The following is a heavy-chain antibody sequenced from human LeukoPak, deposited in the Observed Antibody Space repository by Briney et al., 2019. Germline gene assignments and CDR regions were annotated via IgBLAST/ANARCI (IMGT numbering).Heavy chain of an antibody. J-gene: IGHJ4*02. D-gene: IGHD6-13*01. CDR1: GYTFTSYA. CDR3: AKTTSGYSSSWYPIDFDY. V-gene: IGHV7-4-1*02. Sequence: ASVMVSCKASGYTFTSYAMNWVRQAPGQGLEWMGWINTNTGNPTYAQGFTGRFVFSLDTSVSTAYLQISSLKAEDTAVYYCAKTTSGYSSSWYPIDFDYWGQGTLVTVSS. CDR2: INTNTGNP.